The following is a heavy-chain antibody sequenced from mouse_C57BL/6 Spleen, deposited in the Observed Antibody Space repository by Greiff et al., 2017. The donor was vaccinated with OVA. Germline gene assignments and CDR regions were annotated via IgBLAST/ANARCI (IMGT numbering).Heavy chain of an antibody. CDR3: ARWRDYDNFDY. CDR2: IDPSDSYT. J-gene: IGHJ2*01. Sequence: QVQLQQPGAELVMPGASVTLSCKASGYTFTSYWMHWVKQRPGQGLEWIGEIDPSDSYTNYNQKFKGKSTLTVDKSSSTAYMQLSSLTSEDSAVYYCARWRDYDNFDYWGQGTTLTVSS. V-gene: IGHV1-69*01. CDR1: GYTFTSYW. D-gene: IGHD2-4*01.